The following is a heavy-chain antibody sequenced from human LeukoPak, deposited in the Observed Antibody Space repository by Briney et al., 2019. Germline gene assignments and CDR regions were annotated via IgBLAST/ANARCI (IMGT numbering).Heavy chain of an antibody. CDR1: GGSISSYY. CDR3: ARGGYCSGGSCYYYYYYMDV. V-gene: IGHV4-59*01. D-gene: IGHD2-15*01. J-gene: IGHJ6*03. CDR2: IYYSGST. Sequence: SETLSLTCTVSGGSISSYYWSWIRQPPGKGLEWIGYIYYSGSTSYNPSLKSRVTISVDTSKNQFSLKLSSVTAADTAVYYCARGGYCSGGSCYYYYYYMDVWGKGTTVTISS.